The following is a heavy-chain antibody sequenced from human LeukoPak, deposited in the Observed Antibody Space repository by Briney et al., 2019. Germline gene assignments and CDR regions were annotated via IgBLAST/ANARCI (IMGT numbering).Heavy chain of an antibody. Sequence: GGSLRLSCAASGFTFSSYSMNWVRQAPGKGLEWVSSISSSSYIYYADSVKGRFTISRDNAKNSLYLQMNGLRAEDMAVYYCARDPNDYYYMDVWGKGTTVTVSS. CDR1: GFTFSSYS. CDR2: ISSSSYI. J-gene: IGHJ6*03. V-gene: IGHV3-21*01. CDR3: ARDPNDYYYMDV.